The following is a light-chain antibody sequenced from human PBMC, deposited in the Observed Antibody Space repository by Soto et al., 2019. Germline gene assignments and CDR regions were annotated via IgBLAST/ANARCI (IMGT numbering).Light chain of an antibody. CDR3: LQDRSYSRT. CDR1: QSISSW. V-gene: IGKV1-5*03. J-gene: IGKJ1*01. CDR2: KAY. Sequence: DIQMTQSPSTLSASVGDRVTITCRASQSISSWLAWYQQKPGKATKSLIYKAYILESGCPSRFSGSGSGTEFTITISSLQPDDFATYYCLQDRSYSRTFGQGTKVEIK.